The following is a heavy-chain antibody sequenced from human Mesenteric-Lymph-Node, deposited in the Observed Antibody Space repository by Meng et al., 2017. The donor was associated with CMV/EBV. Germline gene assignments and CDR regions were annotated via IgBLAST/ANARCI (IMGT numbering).Heavy chain of an antibody. J-gene: IGHJ4*02. V-gene: IGHV4-34*01. Sequence: SETLSLTCAVYGGSFSGYYWSWIRQPPGKGLEWIGEINHSGSTYYNPSLMSRVTISVDTSKNQFSLKLNSVTAADTAVYYCAREKVDYYGSGSKYYFDYWGQGTLVTVSS. CDR2: INHSGST. CDR1: GGSFSGYY. D-gene: IGHD3-10*01. CDR3: AREKVDYYGSGSKYYFDY.